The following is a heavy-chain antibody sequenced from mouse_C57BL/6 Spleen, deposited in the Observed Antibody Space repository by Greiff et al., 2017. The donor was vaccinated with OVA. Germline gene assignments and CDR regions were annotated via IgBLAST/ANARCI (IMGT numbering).Heavy chain of an antibody. Sequence: QVQLQQSGAELVRPGTSVKLSCKASGYTFTSYWMHWVKQRPGQGLEWIGVIDPSDSYTNYNQKFKGKATLTVDTSSSTAYMQLSSLTSEDSAVYYCANYYGGSHWYFDVWGTGTTVTVSS. J-gene: IGHJ1*03. CDR2: IDPSDSYT. CDR1: GYTFTSYW. V-gene: IGHV1-59*01. CDR3: ANYYGGSHWYFDV. D-gene: IGHD1-1*01.